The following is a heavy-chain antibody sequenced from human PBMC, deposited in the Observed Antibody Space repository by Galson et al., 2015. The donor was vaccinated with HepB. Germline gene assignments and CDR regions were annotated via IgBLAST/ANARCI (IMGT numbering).Heavy chain of an antibody. Sequence: QSGAEVKKPGESLKISCKGSGYSFATYWIAWVRQMPGKGLEWMGIIYPGDSDTRYNPSFQGQVSLSVDKSSNTAYLEWSSLKASDTAMYYCARRATVIFNWFDPWGQGTLVTVSS. CDR2: IYPGDSDT. V-gene: IGHV5-51*01. CDR1: GYSFATYW. D-gene: IGHD4-17*01. CDR3: ARRATVIFNWFDP. J-gene: IGHJ5*02.